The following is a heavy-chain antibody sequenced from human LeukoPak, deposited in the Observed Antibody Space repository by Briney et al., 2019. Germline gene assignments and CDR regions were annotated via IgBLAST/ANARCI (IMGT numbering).Heavy chain of an antibody. CDR1: GFTFSRYA. V-gene: IGHV3-23*01. CDR3: AKKSRDGYNPFDY. Sequence: GRSLRLSCAASGFTFSRYAMSWVRQAPGKGLEWVCGISSSGENPYYADSVEGRFTISRDNSKSTLYLEINSLRAEDTAVYYCAKKSRDGYNPFDYLGQGTLVTVSS. D-gene: IGHD5-24*01. CDR2: ISSSGENP. J-gene: IGHJ4*02.